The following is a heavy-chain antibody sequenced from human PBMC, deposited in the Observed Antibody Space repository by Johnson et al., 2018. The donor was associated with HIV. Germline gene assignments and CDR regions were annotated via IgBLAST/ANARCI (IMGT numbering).Heavy chain of an antibody. Sequence: QVQLVESGGGVVQPGGSLRLSCAASGFTFSSFGMHWVRQAPCKGLEWVAFIRYDGSNKDSADSVKGRFTISRDNSKNTLYLQMNSLRAEDTAVYYCAKGGVLAAGTEGYAFDIWGQGTMVTVSS. V-gene: IGHV3-30*02. CDR1: GFTFSSFG. J-gene: IGHJ3*02. CDR2: IRYDGSNK. CDR3: AKGGVLAAGTEGYAFDI. D-gene: IGHD6-13*01.